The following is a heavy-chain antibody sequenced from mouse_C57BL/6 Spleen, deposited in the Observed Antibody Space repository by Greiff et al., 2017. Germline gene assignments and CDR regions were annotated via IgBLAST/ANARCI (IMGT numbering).Heavy chain of an antibody. D-gene: IGHD1-1*02. CDR1: GFTFSSYT. V-gene: IGHV5-9*01. CDR3: ARQPSGVAFDY. J-gene: IGHJ2*01. Sequence: EVKLVESGGGLVKPGGSLKLSCAASGFTFSSYTMSWVRQTPEKRLAWVATISGGGGNTYYPDSVKGRFTISRDNAKNTLYLQMNSLRSEDTALYYCARQPSGVAFDYWGQGTTLTDSS. CDR2: ISGGGGNT.